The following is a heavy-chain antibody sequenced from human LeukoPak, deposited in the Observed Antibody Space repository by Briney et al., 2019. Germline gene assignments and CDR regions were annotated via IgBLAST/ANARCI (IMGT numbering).Heavy chain of an antibody. CDR3: ARGLWYSYGCSRRHFDY. J-gene: IGHJ4*02. V-gene: IGHV4-34*01. D-gene: IGHD5-18*01. Sequence: SETLSLTCAVYGGSFSGYYGSWIRQPPGKGLEWIGEINHSGSTNYNPSLKSRVTISVDTSKNQFSLKLSSVTAADTAVYYCARGLWYSYGCSRRHFDYWGQGTLVTVSS. CDR2: INHSGST. CDR1: GGSFSGYY.